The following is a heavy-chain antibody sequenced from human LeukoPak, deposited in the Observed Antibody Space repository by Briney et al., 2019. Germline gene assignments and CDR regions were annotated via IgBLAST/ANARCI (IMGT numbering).Heavy chain of an antibody. Sequence: ASVKVSCKASGYTFTGYYMHWVRQAPGQGLEWMGWINPNSGGTNYAQKFQGRVTMTRDTSISTAYMELSRLRSDDTAVYYCAKISGYSSGWYGSEFDPWGQGTQVTVSS. CDR3: AKISGYSSGWYGSEFDP. J-gene: IGHJ5*02. V-gene: IGHV1-2*02. CDR2: INPNSGGT. D-gene: IGHD6-19*01. CDR1: GYTFTGYY.